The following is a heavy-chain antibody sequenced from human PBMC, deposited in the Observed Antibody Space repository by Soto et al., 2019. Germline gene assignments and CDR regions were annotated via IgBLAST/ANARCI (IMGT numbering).Heavy chain of an antibody. CDR1: GGSISSGGYY. CDR2: IYYSGSN. V-gene: IGHV4-31*03. J-gene: IGHJ5*02. Sequence: PSETLSLTCTVSGGSISSGGYYWSWIRQHPGKGLEWIGYIYYSGSNYYNPSLKSRVTISVDTSKNQFSMKLSSVTAADTAVYYCARDGYYYDSSGYYNNWFDPWGQGTLVTVSS. CDR3: ARDGYYYDSSGYYNNWFDP. D-gene: IGHD3-22*01.